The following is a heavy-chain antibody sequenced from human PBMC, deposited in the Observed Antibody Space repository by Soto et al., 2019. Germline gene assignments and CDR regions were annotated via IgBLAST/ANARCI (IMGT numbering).Heavy chain of an antibody. CDR3: ARVSEGHDFWSGYYTGSYYYYYGMDV. D-gene: IGHD3-3*01. CDR2: INPSGGST. Sequence: ASVKVSCKASGYTFTSYYMHWVRQAPGQGLEWMGIINPSGGSTSYAQKFQGRVTMTRDTSTSTVYMELSSLRSEDTAVYYCARVSEGHDFWSGYYTGSYYYYYGMDVWGQGTTVTVS. J-gene: IGHJ6*02. CDR1: GYTFTSYY. V-gene: IGHV1-46*01.